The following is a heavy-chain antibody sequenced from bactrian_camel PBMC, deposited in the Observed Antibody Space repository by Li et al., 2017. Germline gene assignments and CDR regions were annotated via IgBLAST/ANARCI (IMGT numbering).Heavy chain of an antibody. CDR3: TAHPRVWICPAIREAKY. J-gene: IGHJ4*01. V-gene: IGHV3S40*01. CDR1: GYTYNGC. D-gene: IGHD3*01. CDR2: IYTGSLSP. Sequence: VQLVESGGGSVQAGGSLRLSCATSGYTYNGCMAWFRQALGKEREGVAIIYTGSLSPHYADSVKGRFTISLENAKNTVLLQMDSLKPEDTAMYYCTAHPRVWICPAIREAKYWGQGTQVTVS.